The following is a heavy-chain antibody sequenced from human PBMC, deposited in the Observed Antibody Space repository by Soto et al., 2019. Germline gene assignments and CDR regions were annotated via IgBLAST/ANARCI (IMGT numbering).Heavy chain of an antibody. CDR2: IYYSGST. Sequence: QVQLQESGQGLVKPSQTLSLSCTVSGGSLSSGGYYWSGIRQHPGKGLEWIGFIYYSGSTYYNPSLKSRVTISVDTSQNQFSLKLSSVTAADTAVYYCARDTQRGYSGYFDSWGQGTLVTVSS. V-gene: IGHV4-31*03. J-gene: IGHJ4*02. CDR1: GGSLSSGGYY. CDR3: ARDTQRGYSGYFDS. D-gene: IGHD5-12*01.